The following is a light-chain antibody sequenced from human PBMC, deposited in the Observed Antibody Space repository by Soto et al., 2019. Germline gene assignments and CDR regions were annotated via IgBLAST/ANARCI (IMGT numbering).Light chain of an antibody. CDR3: QQYNNWPFT. Sequence: IVITQSPATLSVSPGERATLSCRASQSVSSNLAWYQQKPCQAPRLLIYGASTRATGITARFSGSASGTEFTLTISSLQAEDFAVYYCQQYNNWPFTFGPGTKVYIK. V-gene: IGKV3-15*01. CDR1: QSVSSN. J-gene: IGKJ3*01. CDR2: GAS.